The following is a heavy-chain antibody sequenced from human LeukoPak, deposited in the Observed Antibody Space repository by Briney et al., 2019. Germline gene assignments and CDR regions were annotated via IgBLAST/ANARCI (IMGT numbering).Heavy chain of an antibody. CDR2: IYHSGST. CDR1: GFTFSNYAM. Sequence: GSLRLSCAASGFTFSNYAMSWVRQAPGKGLEWIGEIYHSGSTNYNPSLKSRVTISVDKSKNQFSLKLSSVTAADTAVYYCARDRPPFDYWGQGTLVTVSS. J-gene: IGHJ4*02. CDR3: ARDRPPFDY. V-gene: IGHV4-4*02.